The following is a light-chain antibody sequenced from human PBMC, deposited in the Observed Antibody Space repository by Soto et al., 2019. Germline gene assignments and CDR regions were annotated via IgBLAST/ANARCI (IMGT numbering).Light chain of an antibody. V-gene: IGKV3-15*01. CDR3: QQYDNWPQM. J-gene: IGKJ1*01. Sequence: EIVMTQSPATLSVSPGERATLSCRASQSVGSNLAWYQQKPGQAPRLLIYGASTRATGIPARFSGSGSGTEFTLTITSLQSEDFAVYYCQQYDNWPQMFGQGTKVEIK. CDR2: GAS. CDR1: QSVGSN.